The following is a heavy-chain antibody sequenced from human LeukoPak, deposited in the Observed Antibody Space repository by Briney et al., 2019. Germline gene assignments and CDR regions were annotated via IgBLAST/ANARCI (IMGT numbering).Heavy chain of an antibody. J-gene: IGHJ6*02. D-gene: IGHD3-10*01. V-gene: IGHV4-30-4*01. Sequence: SETLTLTCTVSDGSISSGDYYWGWIRQPPGKGLEWIGYIYYSGSTYYNPSLKSRVTISVDTSKNQFSLKLSSVTAADTAVYYCARGSMVRGVMSGMDVWGQGTTVTVSS. CDR1: DGSISSGDYY. CDR2: IYYSGST. CDR3: ARGSMVRGVMSGMDV.